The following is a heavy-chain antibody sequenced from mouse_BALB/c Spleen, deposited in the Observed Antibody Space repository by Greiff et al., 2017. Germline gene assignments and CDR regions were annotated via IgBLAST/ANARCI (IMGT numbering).Heavy chain of an antibody. CDR3: AKKEDDGYGDAMDY. CDR1: GFAFSSYD. CDR2: ISSGGGST. J-gene: IGHJ4*01. D-gene: IGHD2-3*01. V-gene: IGHV5-12-1*01. Sequence: DVKLVESGGGLVKPGGSLKLSCAASGFAFSSYDMSWVRQTPEKRLEWVAYISSGGGSTYYPDTVKGRFTISRDNAKNTLYLQMSSLKSEDTAMYYCAKKEDDGYGDAMDYWGQGTSVTVSS.